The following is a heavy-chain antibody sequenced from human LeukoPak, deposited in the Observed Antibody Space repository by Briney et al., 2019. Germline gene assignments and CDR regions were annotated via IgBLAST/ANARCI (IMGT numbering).Heavy chain of an antibody. J-gene: IGHJ4*02. CDR2: INRNSGGT. Sequence: GASVKVSCKASGYTFTGYYMHWVRQAPGQGLEWMGWINRNSGGTNYAQKFQGRVTMTTVTSISTAYMELSRLRSDVTAVYYCARDFASTRYNWNYGYFDYWGQGTLVTVSS. CDR1: GYTFTGYY. D-gene: IGHD1-7*01. CDR3: ARDFASTRYNWNYGYFDY. V-gene: IGHV1-2*02.